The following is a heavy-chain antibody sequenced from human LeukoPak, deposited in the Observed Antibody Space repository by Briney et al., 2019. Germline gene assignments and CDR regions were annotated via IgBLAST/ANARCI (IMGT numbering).Heavy chain of an antibody. CDR3: AGGATYSREVY. V-gene: IGHV1-69*13. J-gene: IGHJ4*02. Sequence: ASVKVSCKASGGTFSSYTISWVRQAPGQGLEWMGGIIPIFGTTNYAQNFQGRVTITADESTSTAYMELSSLRSEDTAVYYCAGGATYSREVYWGQGTLVTVSS. CDR1: GGTFSSYT. D-gene: IGHD1-26*01. CDR2: IIPIFGTT.